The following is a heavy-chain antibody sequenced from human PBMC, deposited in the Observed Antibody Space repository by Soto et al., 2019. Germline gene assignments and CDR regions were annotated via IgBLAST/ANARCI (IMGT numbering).Heavy chain of an antibody. CDR3: AREHYGNSAWFDP. CDR2: MNPNSGNT. D-gene: IGHD3-10*01. V-gene: IGHV1-8*01. J-gene: IGHJ5*02. Sequence: QVQLVQSGAEVKKPGASVKVSCKASGDTFPSYDINWVRQATVHGLAWMGWMNPNSGNTGYAQKFQGRVTMTRNTSISTAYMELSSLRAEDTAVYYCAREHYGNSAWFDPWCQGTLVTVSS. CDR1: GDTFPSYD.